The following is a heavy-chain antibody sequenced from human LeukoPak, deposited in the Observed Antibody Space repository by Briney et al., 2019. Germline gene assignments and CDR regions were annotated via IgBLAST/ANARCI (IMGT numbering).Heavy chain of an antibody. D-gene: IGHD6-19*01. Sequence: SETLSLTCTVSGGSISSGSYYWSWIWQPAGKGLEWIGRVYTSGSTDYNPSLESRVTVSADTSKNQVSLRLSSVTAADTAVYYCARARIAVTGTGVNLDWFDPWGQGTLVTVSS. CDR1: GGSISSGSYY. V-gene: IGHV4-61*02. CDR2: VYTSGST. CDR3: ARARIAVTGTGVNLDWFDP. J-gene: IGHJ5*02.